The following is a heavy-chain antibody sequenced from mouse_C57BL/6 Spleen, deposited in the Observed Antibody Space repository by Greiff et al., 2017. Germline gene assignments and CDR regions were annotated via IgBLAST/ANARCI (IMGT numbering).Heavy chain of an antibody. CDR3: ARDSSGYFDY. J-gene: IGHJ2*01. CDR1: GFTFSDYG. V-gene: IGHV5-15*04. D-gene: IGHD3-2*02. CDR2: ISNLAYSI. Sequence: EVKLVESGGGLVQPGGSLKLSCAASGFTFSDYGMAWVRQAPRKGPEWVAFISNLAYSIYYADTVTGRFTISRENAKNTLYLEMSSLRSEDTAMYYCARDSSGYFDYWGQGTTLTVSS.